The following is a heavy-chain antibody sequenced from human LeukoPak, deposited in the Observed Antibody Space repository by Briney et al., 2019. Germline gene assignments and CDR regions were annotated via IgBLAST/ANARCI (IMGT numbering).Heavy chain of an antibody. CDR2: ISSNGGST. Sequence: GGSLRLSCAASGFTFSSYAMHWVRQAPGKGLEYVSAISSNGGSTFYANSVKGRFTISRDNSKNTLYLQMGSLRAEDTAVYYCVKDRFAYSSGWPFDYWGQGTLVTVSS. J-gene: IGHJ4*02. D-gene: IGHD6-25*01. CDR3: VKDRFAYSSGWPFDY. V-gene: IGHV3-64*01. CDR1: GFTFSSYA.